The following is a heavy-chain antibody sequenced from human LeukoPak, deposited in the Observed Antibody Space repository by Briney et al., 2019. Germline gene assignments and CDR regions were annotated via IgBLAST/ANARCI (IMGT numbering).Heavy chain of an antibody. CDR1: EYRFTTHW. D-gene: IGHD2-8*02. J-gene: IGHJ4*02. V-gene: IGHV5-51*01. CDR3: ASTPGGTSAWPN. Sequence: PGESLKLSCKGSEYRFTTHWIAWVRQMTGEGLECMEIINLADSDTRYRPTFQGQVTISVDKSINTAYLQWSSLKASDSAMYYCASTPGGTSAWPNWGQGTLVTVSS. CDR2: INLADSDT.